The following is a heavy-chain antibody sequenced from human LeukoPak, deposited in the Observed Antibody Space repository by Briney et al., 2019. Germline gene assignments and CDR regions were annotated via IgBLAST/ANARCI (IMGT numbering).Heavy chain of an antibody. V-gene: IGHV3-23*01. Sequence: GGSLGLSCAASGFTFSSYAMSWVRQAPGKGLEWVSAISVSDDSTYYADSVKGRFTISRDNSKNTLYLQMNSLRAEDTAVYYCAKEWSDSYYFDYWGQGTLVTVSS. J-gene: IGHJ4*02. D-gene: IGHD3-3*01. CDR2: ISVSDDST. CDR1: GFTFSSYA. CDR3: AKEWSDSYYFDY.